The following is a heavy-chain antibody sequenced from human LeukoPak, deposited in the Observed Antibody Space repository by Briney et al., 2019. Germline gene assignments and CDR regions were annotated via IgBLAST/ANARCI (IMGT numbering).Heavy chain of an antibody. D-gene: IGHD5-12*01. V-gene: IGHV4-34*01. J-gene: IGHJ4*02. Sequence: PSETLSLTCAVYGGSFSGYYWSWIRQPPGKGLEWIGEINHSGSTNYNPSLKSRVTISVDTSKNQFSLKLSSVTAADTAVYYCARRIVATTRFYWGQGTLVTVSS. CDR3: ARRIVATTRFY. CDR1: GGSFSGYY. CDR2: INHSGST.